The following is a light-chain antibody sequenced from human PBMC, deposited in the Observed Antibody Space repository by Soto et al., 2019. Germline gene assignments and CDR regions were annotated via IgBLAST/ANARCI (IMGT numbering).Light chain of an antibody. Sequence: DIVMTQSPATLSVSPGERATLSCRASQSVSSNLAWYQQKPGQAPRLLVYGASTRATGIPARFIGSGSGTEFILTISSLQSEDFALYSCQQYNNWPSFTFGPGTKVDIK. CDR1: QSVSSN. J-gene: IGKJ3*01. CDR3: QQYNNWPSFT. V-gene: IGKV3-15*01. CDR2: GAS.